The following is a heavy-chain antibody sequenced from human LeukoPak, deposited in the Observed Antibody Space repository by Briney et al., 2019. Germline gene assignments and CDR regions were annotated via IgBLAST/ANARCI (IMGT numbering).Heavy chain of an antibody. CDR3: ARGRRGYCSGDSCLEYFQH. CDR1: GYTFTSYD. CDR2: RNPNSGNT. D-gene: IGHD2-15*01. J-gene: IGHJ1*01. Sequence: ASVKVSCKASGYTFTSYDINWVRQATGQGLAWMGWRNPNSGNTGYAQKFQGRVTITRSTSISTAYMELSSLRSEDTAVYYCARGRRGYCSGDSCLEYFQHWGQGTLVTVSS. V-gene: IGHV1-8*03.